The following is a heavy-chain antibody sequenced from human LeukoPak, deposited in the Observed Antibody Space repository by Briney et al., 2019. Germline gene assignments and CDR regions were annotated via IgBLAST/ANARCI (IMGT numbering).Heavy chain of an antibody. D-gene: IGHD2-21*02. CDR1: GGSISSSSYY. Sequence: PSETLSLTCTVSGGSISSSSYYWSWIRQPAGKGLEWIGRIYTSGSTNYNPSLKSRVTMSVDTSKNQFSLKLSSVTAADTAVYYCARETHTYCGGDCYPHYYYYYMDVWGKGTTVTVSS. CDR3: ARETHTYCGGDCYPHYYYYYMDV. CDR2: IYTSGST. J-gene: IGHJ6*03. V-gene: IGHV4-61*02.